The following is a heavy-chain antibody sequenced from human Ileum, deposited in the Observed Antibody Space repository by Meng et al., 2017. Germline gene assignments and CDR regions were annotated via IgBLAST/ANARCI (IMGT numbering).Heavy chain of an antibody. D-gene: IGHD3-10*01. Sequence: QVQPVQSGPEVKTPGASVKVSGKASDYTFTGYGVSWVRQAPGQGLEWMAWLGAHDGDTSHEPKFQGRVTVSADRPTATAYMELRSLRSDDTAVYYCARGTPGRSYSDYWGQGTLVTVSS. CDR3: ARGTPGRSYSDY. J-gene: IGHJ4*02. CDR1: DYTFTGYG. V-gene: IGHV1-18*01. CDR2: LGAHDGDT.